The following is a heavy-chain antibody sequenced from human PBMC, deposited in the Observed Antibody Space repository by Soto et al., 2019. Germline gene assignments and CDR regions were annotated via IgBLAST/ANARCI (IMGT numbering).Heavy chain of an antibody. J-gene: IGHJ4*02. Sequence: QITLKESGPTLVKPTQTLTLTCTFSGFSLSTSGVGVAWIRQPPGKALEWLALIYWDDDKRYSPSLKSRLTMTEDTSKNQVVLTMTNMDPGDTATYYWAHSRKSYYDILTGYNYWGQGTLVTVSS. D-gene: IGHD3-9*01. V-gene: IGHV2-5*02. CDR3: AHSRKSYYDILTGYNY. CDR1: GFSLSTSGVG. CDR2: IYWDDDK.